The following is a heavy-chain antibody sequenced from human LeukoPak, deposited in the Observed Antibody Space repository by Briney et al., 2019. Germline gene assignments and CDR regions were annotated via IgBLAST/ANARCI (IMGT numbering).Heavy chain of an antibody. V-gene: IGHV1-18*01. Sequence: ASVKVSCKASGYTFTRHGVSWVRQAPGQGLECMGWISAYNGHTNYAQKFQGRVTMTTDTSTSTASMELRRLRSDDAAVYYCARDRGDILSGLYMDGWGKGTTVTVSS. CDR1: GYTFTRHG. D-gene: IGHD3-9*01. J-gene: IGHJ6*03. CDR3: ARDRGDILSGLYMDG. CDR2: ISAYNGHT.